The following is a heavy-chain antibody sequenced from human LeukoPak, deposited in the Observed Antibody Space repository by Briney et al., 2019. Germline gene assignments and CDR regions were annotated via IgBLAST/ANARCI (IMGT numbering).Heavy chain of an antibody. CDR3: ARVGDNSGYYYYYYMDV. D-gene: IGHD3-22*01. V-gene: IGHV4-39*07. CDR1: GGSISSSSYY. Sequence: SETLSLTCTVSGGSISSSSYYWGWIRQPPGKGLEWIGCIYYTGSTYYNPSLKSRVTISVDTSKNQFSLKLRSVTAADTAVYYCARVGDNSGYYYYYYMDVWGKGTTVTISS. J-gene: IGHJ6*03. CDR2: IYYTGST.